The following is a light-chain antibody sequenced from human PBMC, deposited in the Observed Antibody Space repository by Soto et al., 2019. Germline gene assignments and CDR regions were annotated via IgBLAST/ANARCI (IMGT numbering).Light chain of an antibody. V-gene: IGKV1-5*03. CDR2: RAS. Sequence: DIQMTQSPSTLSASVGDRVTITCRASQSISVWLSWYQQKPGKAPNLMIYRASSLESGVPSRFIGCGSGTEFTLTIRSLQPDDFSTYYCQHYSGYPWTFGQGTKVEIK. CDR3: QHYSGYPWT. J-gene: IGKJ1*01. CDR1: QSISVW.